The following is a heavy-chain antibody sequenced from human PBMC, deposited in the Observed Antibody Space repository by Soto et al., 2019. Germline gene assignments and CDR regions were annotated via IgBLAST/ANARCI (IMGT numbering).Heavy chain of an antibody. CDR1: GFNINGYW. CDR2: IDGDGNPDGRTI. CDR3: VRDSHGDY. V-gene: IGHV3-74*01. J-gene: IGHJ4*02. Sequence: EVQLVESGGGLVQPGGSLRLSCAASGFNINGYWMHWVRQAPGKGLAWVARIDGDGNPDGRTINYAGFVKGRFTNSRDNAKNTVYLQMNNRRAEDTAVYYCVRDSHGDYWGQGTVVTVSS.